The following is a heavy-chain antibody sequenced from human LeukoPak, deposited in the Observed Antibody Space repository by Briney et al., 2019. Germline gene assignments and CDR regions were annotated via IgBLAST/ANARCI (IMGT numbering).Heavy chain of an antibody. Sequence: GGSLRLSCAASGFTFSSYAMSWVRQAPGKGLEWVSAISGSGGSTYYADSVKGRFTISRDNCKNTLYLQMNSLRAEDTAVYYCAKDLYGDYEATYFDYWGQGTLVTVSS. V-gene: IGHV3-23*01. D-gene: IGHD4-17*01. CDR1: GFTFSSYA. CDR3: AKDLYGDYEATYFDY. J-gene: IGHJ4*02. CDR2: ISGSGGST.